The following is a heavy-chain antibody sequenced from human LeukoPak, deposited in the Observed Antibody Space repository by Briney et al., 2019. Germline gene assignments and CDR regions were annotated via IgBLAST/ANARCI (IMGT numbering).Heavy chain of an antibody. J-gene: IGHJ4*02. D-gene: IGHD2-15*01. CDR2: IHGSGYS. CDR3: ARYYCSGGSCYFDY. CDR1: GASISSWY. V-gene: IGHV4-59*01. Sequence: SETLSLTCTVSGASISSWYWSWIRQPPGKGLEWIGNIHGSGYSNYNPSLKSRLSMSLDTSRNQFSLNLTSVTAADTAVYYCARYYCSGGSCYFDYWGQGTLVTVSS.